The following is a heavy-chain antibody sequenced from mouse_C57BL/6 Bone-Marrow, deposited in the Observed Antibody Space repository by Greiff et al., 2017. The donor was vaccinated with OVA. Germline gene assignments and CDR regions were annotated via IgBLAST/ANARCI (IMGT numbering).Heavy chain of an antibody. CDR2: INPSSGYT. CDR3: ARWYFDV. V-gene: IGHV1-7*01. CDR1: GYTFTSYW. J-gene: IGHJ1*03. Sequence: QVQLQQPGAELAKPGASVPLSCKASGYTFTSYWMHWVNQRPGPGLEWIGYINPSSGYTKYNQKFKDKATLTADKSSSTSYMQLSSLTYKDSSYYYCARWYFDVGDTGTAVSVSS.